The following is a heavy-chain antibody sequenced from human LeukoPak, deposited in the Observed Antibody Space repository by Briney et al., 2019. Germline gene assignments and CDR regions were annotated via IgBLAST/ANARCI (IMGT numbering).Heavy chain of an antibody. V-gene: IGHV4-59*08. CDR1: GDSISXXX. J-gene: IGHJ4*02. D-gene: IGHD6-13*01. Sequence: SETLSLTCXVSGDSISXXXXXXXXXPXXXXLEXIAXXDYSGSTXXXPXHKSRVTXXXXXXKNQFFLKLSSVTAADTAVYYCAKHGGSWTFDSWGQGTLVTVSS. CDR3: AKHGGSWTFDS. CDR2: XDYSGST.